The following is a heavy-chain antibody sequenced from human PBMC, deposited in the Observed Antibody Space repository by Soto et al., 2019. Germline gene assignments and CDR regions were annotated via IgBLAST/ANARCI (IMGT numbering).Heavy chain of an antibody. CDR1: GYTLSELS. CDR2: FDPEDGET. Sequence: ASVKVSWKGAGYTLSELSMHWGRQAPGKGLEWMGGFDPEDGETIYAQKFQGRVTMTEDTSTDTAYMELSSLRSEDTAVHYCATAYDSGSYYEGFDIWGQGTMVTVSS. J-gene: IGHJ3*02. CDR3: ATAYDSGSYYEGFDI. D-gene: IGHD1-26*01. V-gene: IGHV1-24*01.